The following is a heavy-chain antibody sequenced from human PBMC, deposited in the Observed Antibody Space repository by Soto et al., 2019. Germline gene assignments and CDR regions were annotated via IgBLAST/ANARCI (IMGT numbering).Heavy chain of an antibody. CDR1: GGSISSGDYY. CDR2: IYHSGRT. J-gene: IGHJ5*02. Sequence: QVQLQESGPGLVKPSQTLSLTCTVSGGSISSGDYYWSWIRQPPGKGLEWIGYIYHSGRTYYNPPLNSRVTISVDTSKNQFSLKLSSVTAADTAVYYCARERPDGARLDPWGQGTLVTVSS. D-gene: IGHD6-6*01. CDR3: ARERPDGARLDP. V-gene: IGHV4-30-4*01.